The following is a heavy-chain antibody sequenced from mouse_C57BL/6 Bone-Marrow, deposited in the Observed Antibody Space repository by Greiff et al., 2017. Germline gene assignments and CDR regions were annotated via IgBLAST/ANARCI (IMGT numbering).Heavy chain of an antibody. Sequence: QVQLQQSGPELVKPGASVKLSCKASGYTFTSYDINWVKQTPGQGLAWIGWIYPRDGSTKYNEKFNGKATLTVDTSSSTAYMELHSLTSEDSAVYFCASYYDYDGGYWGKGTSVTVSS. V-gene: IGHV1-85*01. D-gene: IGHD2-4*01. J-gene: IGHJ4*01. CDR1: GYTFTSYD. CDR2: IYPRDGST. CDR3: ASYYDYDGGY.